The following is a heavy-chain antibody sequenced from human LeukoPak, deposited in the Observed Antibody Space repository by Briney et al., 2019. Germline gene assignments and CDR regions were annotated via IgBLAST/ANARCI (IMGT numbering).Heavy chain of an antibody. CDR1: GFTFSSYE. CDR2: ISSSGSTI. J-gene: IGHJ4*02. Sequence: GGSLRLSCAASGFTFSSYEMNWVRQAPGKGLEWVSYISSSGSTIYYADSVKGRSTISRDNTKNSLYMQMNSLRAGDTAVYYCARGYTYFDYWGQGTLVTVSS. D-gene: IGHD5-12*01. V-gene: IGHV3-48*03. CDR3: ARGYTYFDY.